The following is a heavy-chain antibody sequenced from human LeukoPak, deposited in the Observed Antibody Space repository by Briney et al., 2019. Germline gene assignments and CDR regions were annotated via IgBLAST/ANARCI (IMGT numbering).Heavy chain of an antibody. CDR1: GFTFSDSG. Sequence: PGGSLRLSCAAPGFTFSDSGMHWVRQAPGKGLEWVGRMRSKTQNYATAYTASVKGRFTISRDDSKNRAFLKMNRVKTEDTAVYYCTNYDDSSGLWGYWGQGSLGTVSS. D-gene: IGHD3-22*01. J-gene: IGHJ4*02. V-gene: IGHV3-73*01. CDR3: TNYDDSSGLWGY. CDR2: MRSKTQNYAT.